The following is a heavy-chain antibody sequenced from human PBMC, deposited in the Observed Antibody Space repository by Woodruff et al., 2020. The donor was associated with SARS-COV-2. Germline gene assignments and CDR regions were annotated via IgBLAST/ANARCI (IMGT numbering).Heavy chain of an antibody. V-gene: IGHV3-43*01. CDR3: AKGRDYYYMDV. Sequence: DSVKGRFTISRDNSKNSLYLQMNSLRTEDTALYYCAKGRDYYYMDVWGKGTTVTVSS. J-gene: IGHJ6*03.